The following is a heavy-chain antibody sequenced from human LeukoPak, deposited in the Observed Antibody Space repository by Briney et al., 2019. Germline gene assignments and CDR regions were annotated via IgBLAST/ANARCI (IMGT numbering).Heavy chain of an antibody. V-gene: IGHV1-18*04. D-gene: IGHD2-21*02. CDR3: ARDWCGGDCPYGMDV. CDR1: GYTFTDYY. J-gene: IGHJ6*02. Sequence: RWASVKVSCKASGYTFTDYYMHWVRQAPGQGFEWMGWINPNDGDTNYAQKLQGRVTMTTDTSTSTAYMELRSLRSDDTAVYYCARDWCGGDCPYGMDVWGQGTTVTVSS. CDR2: INPNDGDT.